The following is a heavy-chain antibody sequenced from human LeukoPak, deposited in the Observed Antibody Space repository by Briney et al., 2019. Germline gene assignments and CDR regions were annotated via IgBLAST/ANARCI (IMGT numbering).Heavy chain of an antibody. CDR1: DDSMTRDIYY. V-gene: IGHV4-61*02. CDR3: ARYHYGSGNLHAFDI. Sequence: SETLSLTCSVSDDSMTRDIYYWAWIRQPAGKGLEWIGRIYTSGTNYNPSLKSRVTISMDTSRNQFSLNLSSVTAADTAVYYCARYHYGSGNLHAFDIWGQGTMVTVSS. J-gene: IGHJ3*02. D-gene: IGHD3-10*01. CDR2: IYTSGT.